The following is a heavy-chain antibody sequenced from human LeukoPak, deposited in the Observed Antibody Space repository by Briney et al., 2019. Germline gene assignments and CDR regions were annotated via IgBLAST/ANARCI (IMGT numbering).Heavy chain of an antibody. CDR2: VSGGGGTT. D-gene: IGHD6-13*01. J-gene: IGHJ4*02. CDR3: AKGMSSSWTYNYFDC. V-gene: IGHV3-23*01. Sequence: GGSLRLSCAASGFTFSSFAMSWVRQAPGKGLEWVSGVSGGGGTTSYADSVKGRFTVSRDNSKNTLYLQMNTLRAEDTAMHYCAKGMSSSWTYNYFDCWGQGTLVTVSS. CDR1: GFTFSSFA.